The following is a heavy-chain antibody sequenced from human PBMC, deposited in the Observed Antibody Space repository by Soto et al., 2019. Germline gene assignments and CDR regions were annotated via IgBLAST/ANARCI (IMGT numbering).Heavy chain of an antibody. V-gene: IGHV3-23*01. CDR1: GFTFYNYD. D-gene: IGHD4-17*01. Sequence: EVQLLESGGGLEQPGGSLRLSCAASGFTFYNYDMNWVRQAPGKGLEWVSGISGSGGSTSYADSVNGRFTISKHNSKNTVYLQMSSLRAEDTAVYYCAKGMYDYGDYFDSWGRGTLVTVSS. J-gene: IGHJ4*02. CDR2: ISGSGGST. CDR3: AKGMYDYGDYFDS.